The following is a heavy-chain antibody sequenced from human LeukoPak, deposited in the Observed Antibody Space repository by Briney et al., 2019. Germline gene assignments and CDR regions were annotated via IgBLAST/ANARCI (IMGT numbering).Heavy chain of an antibody. J-gene: IGHJ4*02. V-gene: IGHV3-23*01. Sequence: GGSLRLSCAASGFTFSSSAMSWVRQAPGKGLECVSSISDTGGSIYYVDSVKGRVAISRDNSKNTLYLQMNSLRAEDTAVYYCAKSYLSGVSGIFDSWGQGTLVTVSS. D-gene: IGHD5/OR15-5a*01. CDR1: GFTFSSSA. CDR2: ISDTGGSI. CDR3: AKSYLSGVSGIFDS.